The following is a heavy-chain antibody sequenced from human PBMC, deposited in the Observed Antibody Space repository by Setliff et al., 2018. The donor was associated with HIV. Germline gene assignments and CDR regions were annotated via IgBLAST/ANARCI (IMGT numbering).Heavy chain of an antibody. CDR2: IYPGDSDS. D-gene: IGHD2-15*01. CDR3: ATIYYGGSPY. CDR1: GYSFVDFW. Sequence: GESLKISCHLSGYSFVDFWIGWVRQMPGKGLEWVGFIYPGDSDSRYSPSFQGQVTISADKPTNTAYLQWSSLKASDSAIYYCATIYYGGSPYWGQGTLVTVSS. V-gene: IGHV5-51*04. J-gene: IGHJ4*02.